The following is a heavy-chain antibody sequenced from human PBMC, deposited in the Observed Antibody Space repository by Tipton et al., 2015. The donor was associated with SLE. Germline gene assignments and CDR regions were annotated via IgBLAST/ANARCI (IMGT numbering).Heavy chain of an antibody. Sequence: SLRLSCAASGFTFSSYGIHWVRQAPGKGLEWVTFIRYDGSNKYYADSVKGRFTISRDNSKNTLYLQMNSLRAEDTAVYYCAKGEYSSPDRYFDLWGRGTLVTVSS. CDR1: GFTFSSYG. V-gene: IGHV3-30*02. J-gene: IGHJ2*01. CDR2: IRYDGSNK. CDR3: AKGEYSSPDRYFDL. D-gene: IGHD6-6*01.